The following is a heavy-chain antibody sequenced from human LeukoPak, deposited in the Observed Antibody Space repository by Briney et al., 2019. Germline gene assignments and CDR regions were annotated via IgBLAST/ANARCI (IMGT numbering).Heavy chain of an antibody. Sequence: PGGSLRLSCAASGFTFSSYAMSWVRQAPGKGLEWVSAISGSGGSTYCADSVKGRFTISRDNSKNTLYLQMNSLRAEDTALYYCAKGILTGSYYYGMDVWGQGTTVTVSS. CDR1: GFTFSSYA. D-gene: IGHD3-9*01. CDR2: ISGSGGST. J-gene: IGHJ6*02. CDR3: AKGILTGSYYYGMDV. V-gene: IGHV3-23*01.